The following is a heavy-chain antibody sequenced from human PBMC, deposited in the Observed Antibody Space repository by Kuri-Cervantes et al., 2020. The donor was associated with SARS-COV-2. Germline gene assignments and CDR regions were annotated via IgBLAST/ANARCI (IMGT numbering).Heavy chain of an antibody. D-gene: IGHD3-3*01. CDR3: ARQMMSSITIFGVVITRNWFDP. V-gene: IGHV4-39*01. J-gene: IGHJ5*02. CDR2: IYYRGST. Sequence: SETRSLTCTVSGGSISSSSYYWGWLRQPPGKGREWIGRIYYRGSTYYNPSPKSRVTISVDTSQNQFSLKLSSVTAADTAVYYCARQMMSSITIFGVVITRNWFDPWGQGTLVTVSS. CDR1: GGSISSSSYY.